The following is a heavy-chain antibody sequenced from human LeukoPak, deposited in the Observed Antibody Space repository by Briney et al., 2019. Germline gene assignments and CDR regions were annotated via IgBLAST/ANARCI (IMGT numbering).Heavy chain of an antibody. V-gene: IGHV3-53*01. CDR3: ARGRSGVNWFDP. D-gene: IGHD6-19*01. J-gene: IGHJ5*02. CDR2: IYSGGST. Sequence: GGSLRLSCAASGFTVSSNYMSWVRQAPGKGLEWVSVIYSGGSTYYADSVKGRFTISRDNSKNTLYLQMNSLRAEDTAVYYCARGRSGVNWFDPWGQGTLVTVSS. CDR1: GFTVSSNY.